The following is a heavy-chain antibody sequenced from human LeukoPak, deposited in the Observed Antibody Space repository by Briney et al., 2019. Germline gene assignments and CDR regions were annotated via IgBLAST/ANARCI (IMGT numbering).Heavy chain of an antibody. CDR3: AKDRRLVTGTGGFDY. Sequence: QPGGSLRLSCATSGFTFSSYGMSWVRQAPGKGLEWVSAISGSGGSTYYADSVKGRFTISRDNSKNTLYLQMNSLRAEDTAVYYCAKDRRLVTGTGGFDYWGQGTLVTVSS. CDR1: GFTFSSYG. J-gene: IGHJ4*02. CDR2: ISGSGGST. V-gene: IGHV3-23*01. D-gene: IGHD2-8*02.